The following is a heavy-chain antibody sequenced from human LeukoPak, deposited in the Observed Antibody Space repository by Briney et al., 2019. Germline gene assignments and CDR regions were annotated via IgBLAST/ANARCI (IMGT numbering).Heavy chain of an antibody. Sequence: ASVKVSCKASGGTFSSYAISWVRQAPGQGLEWVGGIIPIFGTANYAQKFQGRVTITADESTSTAYMELSSLRSEDTAVYYCARDREIAASHYMDVWGKGTTVTVSS. CDR1: GGTFSSYA. J-gene: IGHJ6*03. CDR3: ARDREIAASHYMDV. V-gene: IGHV1-69*13. CDR2: IIPIFGTA. D-gene: IGHD6-6*01.